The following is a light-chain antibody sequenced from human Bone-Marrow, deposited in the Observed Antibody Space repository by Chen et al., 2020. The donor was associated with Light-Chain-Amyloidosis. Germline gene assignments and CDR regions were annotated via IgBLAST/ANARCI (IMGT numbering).Light chain of an antibody. J-gene: IGKJ1*01. CDR3: QQSNNWPPWT. CDR2: GAS. CDR1: QSVSSN. Sequence: EIVMTQSSATLSVSPGERATLSCRASQSVSSNLAWYQHKPGQAPSLLIYGASTRATGIPARFSGSGSGTEFALTISSLQSEDFAVYYCQQSNNWPPWTFGQGTKVEIK. V-gene: IGKV3-15*01.